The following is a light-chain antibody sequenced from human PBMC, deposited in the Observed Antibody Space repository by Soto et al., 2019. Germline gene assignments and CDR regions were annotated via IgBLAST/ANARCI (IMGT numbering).Light chain of an antibody. CDR1: QSVASN. CDR2: GTS. V-gene: IGKV3-15*01. Sequence: EIVMTQSPASLSVSPGGSVTLSCRASQSVASNLAWYQQKPGQAPRLLIYGTSTRATGVPARFSGSGSGTDSTLTISSLQAADFAVYHCQHYNNWPITFGQGTRLE. J-gene: IGKJ5*01. CDR3: QHYNNWPIT.